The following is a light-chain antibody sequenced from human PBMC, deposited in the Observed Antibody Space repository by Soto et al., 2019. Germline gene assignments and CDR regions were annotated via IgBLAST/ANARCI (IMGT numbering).Light chain of an antibody. V-gene: IGKV1-39*01. Sequence: DIQMTQSPSSLSASVGDRVTITCRASQGISNSLAWYQQKRGKAPKLLIYIATTLHSGVPSRFSGSGSGTDFTLTISSLQPEDFATYYCQQSYNSPWTFGQGTRLEIK. J-gene: IGKJ5*01. CDR1: QGISNS. CDR3: QQSYNSPWT. CDR2: IAT.